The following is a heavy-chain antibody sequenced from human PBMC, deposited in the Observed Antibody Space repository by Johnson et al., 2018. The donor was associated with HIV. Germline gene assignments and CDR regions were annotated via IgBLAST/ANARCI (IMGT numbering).Heavy chain of an antibody. CDR2: ISYDGRNK. CDR1: GFTFSSHA. Sequence: VQLVESGGGVVQPGRSLRLSCAASGFTFSSHAMHWVRQAPGKGLEWVAVISYDGRNKYYADSVKGRFTISRDNSENTLYLQMNSLRAEDTAVYYCARVGISWSWRDAFDIWGQGTLVTVSS. CDR3: ARVGISWSWRDAFDI. J-gene: IGHJ3*02. V-gene: IGHV3-30-3*01. D-gene: IGHD3-3*01.